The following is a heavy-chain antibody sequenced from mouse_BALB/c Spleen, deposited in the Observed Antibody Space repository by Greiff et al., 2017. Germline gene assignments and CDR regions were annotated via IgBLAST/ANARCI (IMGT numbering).Heavy chain of an antibody. Sequence: EVQLQQSGAELVRPGASVKLSCTASGFNIKDTYMHWVKQRPEQGLEWIGWIDPANGNTEYDPKFQGKATITADTSSNTAYLQLSSLTSEDTAVYYCDIYYCGSSWFAYWGQGTLVTVSA. CDR2: IDPANGNT. D-gene: IGHD1-1*01. CDR3: DIYYCGSSWFAY. J-gene: IGHJ3*01. V-gene: IGHV14-3*02. CDR1: GFNIKDTY.